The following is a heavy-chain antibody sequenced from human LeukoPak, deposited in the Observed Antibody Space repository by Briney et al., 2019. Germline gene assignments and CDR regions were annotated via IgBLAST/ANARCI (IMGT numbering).Heavy chain of an antibody. Sequence: PGGSLRLSCAASGFSVSDNYMYWVRQAPGKGLEWVSSISSSSSYIYYADSVKGRFTISRDNAKNSLYLQMNSLRAEDTAVYYCARSGAGLGVRGVSSAWFDPWGQGTLVTVSS. CDR1: GFSVSDNY. CDR2: ISSSSSYI. CDR3: ARSGAGLGVRGVSSAWFDP. J-gene: IGHJ5*02. V-gene: IGHV3-21*01. D-gene: IGHD3-10*01.